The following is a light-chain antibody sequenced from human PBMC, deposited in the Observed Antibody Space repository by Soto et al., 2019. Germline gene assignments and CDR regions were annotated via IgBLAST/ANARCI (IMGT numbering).Light chain of an antibody. V-gene: IGLV2-14*01. Sequence: QSALTQPASVSGSPGQSITISCTGTSSDVGGYNYVSWYQQHPGKAPKLMIYEVSNRPSGVSNRFSGSKSGNTASLTISGLQADDEADYYCGSYTSSSTEVFGTGTKVTVL. CDR2: EVS. CDR1: SSDVGGYNY. CDR3: GSYTSSSTEV. J-gene: IGLJ1*01.